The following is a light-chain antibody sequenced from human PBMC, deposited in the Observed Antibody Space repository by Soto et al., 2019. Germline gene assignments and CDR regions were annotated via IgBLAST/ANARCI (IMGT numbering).Light chain of an antibody. CDR2: DVS. J-gene: IGLJ1*01. V-gene: IGLV2-14*01. Sequence: QSVLTQPASVSGSPGQSITISCTGTSSDFGGYNYVSWYQQHPGKAPKLMIYDVSNRPSGVSNRFSGSKSGNTASLTISGLQAEDEADYYCSSYTSSSTLGVFGTGTMVTVL. CDR1: SSDFGGYNY. CDR3: SSYTSSSTLGV.